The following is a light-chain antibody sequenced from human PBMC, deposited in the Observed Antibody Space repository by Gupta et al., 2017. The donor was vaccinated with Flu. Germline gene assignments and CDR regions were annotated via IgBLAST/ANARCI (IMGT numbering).Light chain of an antibody. V-gene: IGLV2-11*01. Sequence: YVGAYNYVSWYQQHPGKAPKLMIYDVTKRPSGVPDRFSGSKSGNTASLTISGLQAEDEADYYCCSYAGSYTFVVFGGGTRLTVL. J-gene: IGLJ2*01. CDR2: DVT. CDR3: CSYAGSYTFVV. CDR1: YVGAYNY.